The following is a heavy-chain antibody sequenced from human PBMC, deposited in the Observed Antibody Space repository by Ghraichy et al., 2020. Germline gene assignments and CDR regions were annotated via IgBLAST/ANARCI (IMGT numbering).Heavy chain of an antibody. D-gene: IGHD2-15*01. V-gene: IGHV4-31*03. J-gene: IGHJ5*02. Sequence: SETLSLTCSVSGGSISSGGYYWSWIRQHPGKGLEWIGYISYTGSPYYNPSLKSRLTISLDTSKNHFSLKMSSVTAADTAVYYCARIRGGTGFDPWGQGTLVTVSS. CDR3: ARIRGGTGFDP. CDR2: ISYTGSP. CDR1: GGSISSGGYY.